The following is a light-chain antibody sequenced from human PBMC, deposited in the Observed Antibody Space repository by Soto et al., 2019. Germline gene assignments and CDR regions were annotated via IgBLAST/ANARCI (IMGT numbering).Light chain of an antibody. CDR3: SSYGASSTL. J-gene: IGLJ3*02. V-gene: IGLV2-14*03. CDR2: DVS. Sequence: QSVLTQPASLSGSPGQSITISCTGTSSDIGSYNYVSWYQQHPGKAPKLMIFDVSYRPSGISDRFSGSKSGNTASLTISGLQPDDEADYYCSSYGASSTLFGGGTKVTDL. CDR1: SSDIGSYNY.